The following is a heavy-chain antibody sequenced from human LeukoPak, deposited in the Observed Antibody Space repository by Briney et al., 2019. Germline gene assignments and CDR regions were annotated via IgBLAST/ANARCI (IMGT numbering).Heavy chain of an antibody. CDR3: ASLPIYCSSTSCRDY. D-gene: IGHD2-2*01. J-gene: IGHJ4*02. CDR2: INHSGST. V-gene: IGHV4-34*01. CDR1: GGSFSGYY. Sequence: KSSETLSLTCAVYGGSFSGYYWSWIRQPPGKGLEWIGEINHSGSTNYNPSLKSQVTISVDTSKNQFSLKLSSVTAADTAVYYCASLPIYCSSTSCRDYWGQGTLVTVSS.